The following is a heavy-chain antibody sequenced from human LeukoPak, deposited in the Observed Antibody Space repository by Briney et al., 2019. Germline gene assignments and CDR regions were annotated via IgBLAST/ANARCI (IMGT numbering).Heavy chain of an antibody. Sequence: PGGSLRLSCAASGFTFSGYAMTWVRQAPGKGLEWVSTISDSDDSTFYANSAKGRFTISRDNSKNTLYLQMNSLRAEDTATYYCSRDRSGSYYWGQGILVAVSS. V-gene: IGHV3-23*01. CDR3: SRDRSGSYY. J-gene: IGHJ4*02. CDR2: ISDSDDST. CDR1: GFTFSGYA. D-gene: IGHD1-26*01.